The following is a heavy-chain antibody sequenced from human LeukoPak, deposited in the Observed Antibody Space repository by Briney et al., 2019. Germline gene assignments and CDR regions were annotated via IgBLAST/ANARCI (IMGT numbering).Heavy chain of an antibody. CDR2: ISAYNGNT. CDR3: ARESSGWYTGNWFDP. V-gene: IGHV1-18*01. CDR1: GYTFTSYG. D-gene: IGHD6-19*01. Sequence: ASVKVSCKASGYTFTSYGISWVRQAPGQGLEWMGWISAYNGNTNYAQKLQGRVTMTTDTSTSPAYMELRSLRSDDTAVYYCARESSGWYTGNWFDPWGQGTLVTVSS. J-gene: IGHJ5*02.